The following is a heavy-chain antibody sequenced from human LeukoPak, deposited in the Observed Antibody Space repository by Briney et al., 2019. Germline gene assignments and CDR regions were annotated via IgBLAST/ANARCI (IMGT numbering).Heavy chain of an antibody. V-gene: IGHV4-31*03. Sequence: SQTLSLTCTVSGGSISSGGYYWSWIRQHPGKGLEWIGYIYYSGSTYYNPSLKSRVTISVDTSKNQFSLKLSSVTAADTAVYCCARADYDILTGYQYGMDVWGQGTTVTVSS. D-gene: IGHD3-9*01. CDR2: IYYSGST. J-gene: IGHJ6*02. CDR1: GGSISSGGYY. CDR3: ARADYDILTGYQYGMDV.